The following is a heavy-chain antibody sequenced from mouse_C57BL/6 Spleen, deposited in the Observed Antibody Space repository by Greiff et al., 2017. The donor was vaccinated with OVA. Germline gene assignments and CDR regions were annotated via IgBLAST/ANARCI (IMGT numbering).Heavy chain of an antibody. D-gene: IGHD3-2*02. J-gene: IGHJ4*01. CDR3: ARRAAQATDAMDD. V-gene: IGHV1-52*01. CDR2: IDPSDSET. CDR1: GYTFTRYW. Sequence: VQLQQPGAELVRPGSSVKLSCKASGYTFTRYWMHWVKQRPIQGLEWIGNIDPSDSETHYNQKFKDKATLTVDKSSSTAYMQLSSLTSEDSAVYYCARRAAQATDAMDDWGQGTSVTVSS.